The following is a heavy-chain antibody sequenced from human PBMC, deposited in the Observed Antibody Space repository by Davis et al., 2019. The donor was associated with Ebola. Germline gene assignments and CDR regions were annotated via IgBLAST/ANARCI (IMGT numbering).Heavy chain of an antibody. CDR3: AKDTSNIWFDI. J-gene: IGHJ3*02. CDR1: GFIVSDKY. D-gene: IGHD1-26*01. CDR2: IYRDGRT. V-gene: IGHV3-53*01. Sequence: GGSLRLSCAASGFIVSDKYMSWVRQAPGKGLEWVSVIYRDGRTYYADSVKGRFTISRDNSNNTVFLQMNGLRVDDTAIYYCAKDTSNIWFDIWGQGTMVTVSS.